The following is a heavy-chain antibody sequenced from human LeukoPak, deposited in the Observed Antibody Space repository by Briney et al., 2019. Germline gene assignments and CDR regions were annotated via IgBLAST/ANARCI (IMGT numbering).Heavy chain of an antibody. CDR2: IYYSGST. Sequence: PSETLSLTCTVSGGSISSYYWSWIRQPPGEGLEWIGYIYYSGSTNYNPSLKSRVTISVDTSKNQFSLKLSSVTAADTAVYYCARQYYYEGLGYWGQGTLVTVSS. CDR1: GGSISSYY. D-gene: IGHD3-10*01. J-gene: IGHJ4*02. CDR3: ARQYYYEGLGY. V-gene: IGHV4-59*01.